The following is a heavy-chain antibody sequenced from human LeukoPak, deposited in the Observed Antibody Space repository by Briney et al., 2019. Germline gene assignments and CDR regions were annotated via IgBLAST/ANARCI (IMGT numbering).Heavy chain of an antibody. V-gene: IGHV1-18*01. J-gene: IGHJ4*02. CDR1: GYTLTSYG. Sequence: ASVKVSRKASGYTLTSYGISWVRQAPGQGLEWMGWISAYNGNTNYAQKLQGRVTMTTDTSTSTAYMELRSLRSDDTAVYYCALTEGYDSSGYLDYWGQGTLVTVSS. CDR3: ALTEGYDSSGYLDY. D-gene: IGHD3-22*01. CDR2: ISAYNGNT.